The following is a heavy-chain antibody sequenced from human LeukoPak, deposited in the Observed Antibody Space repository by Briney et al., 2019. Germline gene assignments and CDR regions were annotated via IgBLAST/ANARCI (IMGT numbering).Heavy chain of an antibody. D-gene: IGHD1-26*01. CDR2: ISYDGSNK. CDR1: GFTSSSYG. Sequence: PGRSLRLSCAASGFTSSSYGMHWVRQAPGKGLEWVAVISYDGSNKYYADSVKGRFTTPRDNSKNTLYLQMNSLRAEDTDVYYCAKGTQWELLGNYFDYWGQGTLVTVFS. J-gene: IGHJ4*02. V-gene: IGHV3-30*18. CDR3: AKGTQWELLGNYFDY.